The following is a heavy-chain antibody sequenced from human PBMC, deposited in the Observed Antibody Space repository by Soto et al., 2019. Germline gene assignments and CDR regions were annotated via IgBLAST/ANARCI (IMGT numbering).Heavy chain of an antibody. CDR3: TRASSDRNHMEV. Sequence: PGGSLRLSCAASGFTFCNFVMRWVRQTPGKGLEWVSTITESGGDTYHTDSVKGRFTMSRDNSKNTLYLQMTSLRAEDTALYYCTRASSDRNHMEVWGPGTTVTVSS. V-gene: IGHV3-23*01. J-gene: IGHJ6*02. CDR2: ITESGGDT. CDR1: GFTFCNFV.